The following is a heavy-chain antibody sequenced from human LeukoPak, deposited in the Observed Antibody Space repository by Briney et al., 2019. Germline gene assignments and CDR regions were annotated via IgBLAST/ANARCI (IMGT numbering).Heavy chain of an antibody. J-gene: IGHJ4*02. D-gene: IGHD1-26*01. CDR2: INPNSGGT. CDR1: GGTFSSYA. V-gene: IGHV1-2*02. Sequence: ASVKVSCKASGGTFSSYAISWVRQAPGQGLEWMGWINPNSGGTNYAQKFQGRVTMTRDTSISTAYMELSRLRSDDTAVYYCARDRMEWELLLNYFDYWGQGTLVTVSS. CDR3: ARDRMEWELLLNYFDY.